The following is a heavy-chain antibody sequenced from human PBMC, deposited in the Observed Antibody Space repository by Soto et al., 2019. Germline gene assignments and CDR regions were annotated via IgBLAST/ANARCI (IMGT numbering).Heavy chain of an antibody. V-gene: IGHV1-18*01. CDR1: GYTFTSYG. Sequence: QVQLVQSGAEVKKPGASVKVSCKASGYTFTSYGISWVRQAPGQGLEWMGWISAYNGNTNYAQKLQGRVTMTTDTSTSTAYMELRSLRSDDTAVYYCARDQADYYDSSGKEGAFDIWGQGTMVTVSS. CDR3: ARDQADYYDSSGKEGAFDI. CDR2: ISAYNGNT. D-gene: IGHD3-22*01. J-gene: IGHJ3*02.